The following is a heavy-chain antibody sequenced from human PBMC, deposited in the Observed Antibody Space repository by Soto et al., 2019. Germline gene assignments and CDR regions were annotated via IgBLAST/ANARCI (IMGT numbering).Heavy chain of an antibody. CDR2: IIPMLGMS. Sequence: QVQLVQSGAEVKKPGSPVRVSCTASGDTFNFYTISWVRQVPGQGPEWMGRIIPMLGMSTYAQKFQGRVTIMADKSTSTVYMNQSGLTSEDTAVYYCATNYGSGSTHFDYWGQGTLVTVSS. V-gene: IGHV1-69*02. CDR3: ATNYGSGSTHFDY. D-gene: IGHD3-10*01. CDR1: GDTFNFYT. J-gene: IGHJ4*02.